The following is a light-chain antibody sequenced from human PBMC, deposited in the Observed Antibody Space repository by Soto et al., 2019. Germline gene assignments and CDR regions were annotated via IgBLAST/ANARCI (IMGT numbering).Light chain of an antibody. CDR2: GNS. J-gene: IGLJ2*01. CDR3: QSSGSILSGSVV. Sequence: QSVLTQPPSLSGAPGQRVTISCTGSSSNIGAGYDVHWYQQLPGTAPKLLIYGNSNRPSGVPDRFSGSKSGTSASLAITGLQAEDEAEYYCQSSGSILSGSVVFGGGTKLTVL. V-gene: IGLV1-40*01. CDR1: SSNIGAGYD.